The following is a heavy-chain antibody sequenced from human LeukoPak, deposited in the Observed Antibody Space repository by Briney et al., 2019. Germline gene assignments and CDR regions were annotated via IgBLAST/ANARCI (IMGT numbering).Heavy chain of an antibody. Sequence: QSGGSLRLSCAASGFTFSSYAMSWVRQAPGKGLEWVSAISGSGGSTYYADSVKGRFTISRDNSKNTLYLQMNSLRAEDTAVYYCAKEGRGLRLGELSPWGQGTLVTVSS. V-gene: IGHV3-23*01. CDR2: ISGSGGST. D-gene: IGHD3-16*02. CDR1: GFTFSSYA. CDR3: AKEGRGLRLGELSP. J-gene: IGHJ5*02.